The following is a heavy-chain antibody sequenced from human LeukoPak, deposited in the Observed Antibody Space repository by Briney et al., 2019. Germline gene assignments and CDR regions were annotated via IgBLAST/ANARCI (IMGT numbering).Heavy chain of an antibody. Sequence: PSETLSLTCTVSGGSISTYWWSWIRQPPGKGLEWIGYIYYSGSTNYNPSLKSRVTISVDTSKNQFSLKLSSVTAADTAVYYCARGTVTTSMKAFDIWGQGKMVTVSS. CDR1: GGSISTYW. CDR2: IYYSGST. CDR3: ARGTVTTSMKAFDI. D-gene: IGHD4-17*01. J-gene: IGHJ3*02. V-gene: IGHV4-59*08.